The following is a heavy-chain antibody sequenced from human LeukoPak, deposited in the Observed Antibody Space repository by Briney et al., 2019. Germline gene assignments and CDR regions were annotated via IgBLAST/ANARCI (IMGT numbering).Heavy chain of an antibody. Sequence: PGGSLRLSCAASGFTFSRYSMNWVRHAPGKGLEWVSSIDTSGSYICYADSVKGRFTISRDNSKNTLYLQMNSLRAEDTAVYYCAKDQFYYGSGSTYFDYWGQGTLVTDSS. D-gene: IGHD3-10*01. V-gene: IGHV3-21*04. J-gene: IGHJ4*02. CDR1: GFTFSRYS. CDR2: IDTSGSYI. CDR3: AKDQFYYGSGSTYFDY.